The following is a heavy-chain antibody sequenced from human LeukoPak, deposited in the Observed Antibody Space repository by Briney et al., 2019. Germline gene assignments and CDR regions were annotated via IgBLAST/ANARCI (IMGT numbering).Heavy chain of an antibody. D-gene: IGHD3-10*01. Sequence: WVSAISGGSDNTHYAESVKGRFTISRDISKSTVYLQMNSLRVEDTAVYYCAKDAVRGRFDPWGQGTMVTVSS. V-gene: IGHV3-23*01. CDR3: AKDAVRGRFDP. J-gene: IGHJ5*02. CDR2: ISGGSDNT.